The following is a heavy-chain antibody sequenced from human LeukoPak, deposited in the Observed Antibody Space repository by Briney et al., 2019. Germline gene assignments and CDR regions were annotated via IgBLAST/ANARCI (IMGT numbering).Heavy chain of an antibody. CDR2: INPNSGGT. Sequence: ASVKVSCKASGYTFTGYYMHWVRQAPGQGLEWMGWINPNSGGTNYARKFQGRVTMTRDTSISTAYMELSRLRSDDTAVYYCARDWGGFGVVIPTPYNWFDPWGQGTLVTVSS. V-gene: IGHV1-2*02. CDR1: GYTFTGYY. CDR3: ARDWGGFGVVIPTPYNWFDP. J-gene: IGHJ5*02. D-gene: IGHD3-3*01.